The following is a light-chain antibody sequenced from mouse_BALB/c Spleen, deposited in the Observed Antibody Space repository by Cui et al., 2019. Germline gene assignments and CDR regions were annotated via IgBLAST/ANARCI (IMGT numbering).Light chain of an antibody. J-gene: IGKJ2*01. CDR2: STS. CDR1: SSVSSSY. Sequence: QLVLTQSPAILSASLGERVTMTCTASSSVSSSYLHWYQQKSGSSPKLWIYSTSNLASGVPARFSGSGSGSSYSLTISSMEAEDAATYYCHQYHRSPYTFGGGTKLEIK. CDR3: HQYHRSPYT. V-gene: IGKV4-74*01.